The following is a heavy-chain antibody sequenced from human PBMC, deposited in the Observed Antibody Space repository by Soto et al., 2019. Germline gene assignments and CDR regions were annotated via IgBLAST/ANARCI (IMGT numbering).Heavy chain of an antibody. CDR1: GDSISGYY. CDR2: ISYSGTT. Sequence: SETLSLTCAVSGDSISGYYWTWIRQPPGKGLEWVGSISYSGTTDYNPSLKSRASLSVDTSKNQFSLKLRSVTAADTAVYYCARNRGATPVYWGQGTVVTVSS. J-gene: IGHJ4*02. D-gene: IGHD1-26*01. V-gene: IGHV4-38-2*01. CDR3: ARNRGATPVY.